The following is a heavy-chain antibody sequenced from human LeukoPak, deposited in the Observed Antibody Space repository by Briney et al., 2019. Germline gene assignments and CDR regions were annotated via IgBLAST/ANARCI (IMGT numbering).Heavy chain of an antibody. CDR1: GFTFSSYA. CDR3: ARDLYYYGSGSFGKYYYYGMDV. CDR2: ISGSGGST. V-gene: IGHV3-23*01. J-gene: IGHJ6*02. D-gene: IGHD3-10*01. Sequence: GGSLRLSCAASGFTFSSYAMSWVRQAPGEGLEWVSAISGSGGSTYYADSVKGRFTISRDNSKNTLYLQMNSLRAEDTAVYYCARDLYYYGSGSFGKYYYYGMDVWGQGTTVTVSS.